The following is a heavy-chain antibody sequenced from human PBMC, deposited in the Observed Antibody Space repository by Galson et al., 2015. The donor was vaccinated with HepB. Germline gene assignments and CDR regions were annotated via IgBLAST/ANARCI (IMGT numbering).Heavy chain of an antibody. V-gene: IGHV3-11*01. CDR2: ISSSGTTI. D-gene: IGHD2-2*01. CDR1: GFTFSDYY. J-gene: IGHJ3*02. CDR3: AREYQLLKAFDI. Sequence: SLRLSCAASGFTFSDYYMSWIRQAPGKGLEWVSYISSSGTTIYYADSVKGRFTISRDNAKNSLYLQMNSLRAEDTAVYYCAREYQLLKAFDIWGQGTMVTVSS.